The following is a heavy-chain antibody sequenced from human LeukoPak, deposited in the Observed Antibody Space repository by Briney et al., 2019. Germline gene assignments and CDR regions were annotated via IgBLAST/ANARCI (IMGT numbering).Heavy chain of an antibody. CDR2: INHSGST. Sequence: SETLSLTCAVYGGSFSGYYWSWIRQPPGKGLEWIGEINHSGSTNFNPSLKSRVTISVDTSKNQFSLKLSSVTAADTAVYYCASLGCNSTTCAEDPRGQGTLVTVSS. V-gene: IGHV4-34*01. D-gene: IGHD2/OR15-2a*01. CDR3: ASLGCNSTTCAEDP. CDR1: GGSFSGYY. J-gene: IGHJ5*02.